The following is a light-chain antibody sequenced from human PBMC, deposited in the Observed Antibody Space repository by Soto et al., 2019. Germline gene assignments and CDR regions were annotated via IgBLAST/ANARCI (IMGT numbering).Light chain of an antibody. V-gene: IGKV3D-20*02. CDR2: DAS. J-gene: IGKJ1*01. CDR3: QQRSNWPQT. Sequence: EIVLTQSPCTLSLSPGERATLSCRASQSVSSSYLAWYQQKPGQAPRLLIYDASNRATGIPARFSGSGSGTDFTLTISSLEPEDFAVYYCQQRSNWPQTFGQGTKVDI. CDR1: QSVSSSY.